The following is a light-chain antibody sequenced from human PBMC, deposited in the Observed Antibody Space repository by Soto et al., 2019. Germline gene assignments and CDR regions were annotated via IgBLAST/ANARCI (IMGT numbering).Light chain of an antibody. CDR3: QPYNNWPLT. V-gene: IGKV3-15*01. CDR2: GAS. J-gene: IGKJ4*01. CDR1: QSLSSSY. Sequence: EIVLTMSPGTLSLSKGVRATLSCRASQSLSSSYLAWYQQKPGQAPRLLIYGASTRATGVPTRFSGSRSGAEFTLTINSLQSEDFAVYYCQPYNNWPLTFGGGTKVDIK.